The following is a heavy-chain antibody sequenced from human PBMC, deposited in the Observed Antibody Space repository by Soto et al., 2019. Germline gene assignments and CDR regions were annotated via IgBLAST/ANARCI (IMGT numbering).Heavy chain of an antibody. CDR1: GGTFRSYA. V-gene: IGHV1-69*13. D-gene: IGHD2-2*01. CDR2: IIPIFGTA. CDR3: ARGRYCSSTSCQIFDY. Sequence: SVKVSCKASGGTFRSYAISWVRQAPGQGLEWMGGIIPIFGTANYAQKFQGRVTITADESTSTAYMELSSLRSEDTAVYYCARGRYCSSTSCQIFDYWGQGTLVTVSS. J-gene: IGHJ4*02.